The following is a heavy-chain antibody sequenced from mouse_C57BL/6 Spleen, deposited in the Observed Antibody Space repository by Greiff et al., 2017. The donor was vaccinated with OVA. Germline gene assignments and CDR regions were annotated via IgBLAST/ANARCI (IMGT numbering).Heavy chain of an antibody. CDR2: ISSGSSTI. J-gene: IGHJ4*01. Sequence: EVQLVESGGGLVKPGGSLKLSCEASGFTFSDYGMHWVRQAPEKGLEWVAYISSGSSTIYYADTVKGRFTISRDNAKNTLFLQMTSLRSEDTAMYYCARDGNYGYYYAMDYWGQGTSVTVSS. D-gene: IGHD2-1*01. V-gene: IGHV5-17*01. CDR3: ARDGNYGYYYAMDY. CDR1: GFTFSDYG.